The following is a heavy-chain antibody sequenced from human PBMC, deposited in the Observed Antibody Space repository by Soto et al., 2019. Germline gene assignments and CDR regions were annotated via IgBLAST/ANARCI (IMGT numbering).Heavy chain of an antibody. CDR3: AREMIPMIMGGMSALDV. D-gene: IGHD3-22*01. CDR1: DFTFGSYV. V-gene: IGHV3-30*03. J-gene: IGHJ6*02. CDR2: ISFDGSSQ. Sequence: QVQLVESGGGVVQPERSQRLSCVASDFTFGSYVMHWVRQAPGKGLQWVAPISFDGSSQYYADSVKGRFTISRDNSRNTMYLQMDSLRPEDTAVYYCAREMIPMIMGGMSALDVWGHGTTVTVS.